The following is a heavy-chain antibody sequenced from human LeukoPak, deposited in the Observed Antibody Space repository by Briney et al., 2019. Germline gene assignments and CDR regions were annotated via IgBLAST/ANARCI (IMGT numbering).Heavy chain of an antibody. V-gene: IGHV5-51*01. D-gene: IGHD4-23*01. Sequence: GESLKISCKGSGYSFATYWIAWVRQMPGKGLEWMGIIDPGDSDTRYSPSFQGQVTISADKSISTAYLQWSSLKASDTAIYYCARYGDNRFDPWGQGTLVTVSS. J-gene: IGHJ5*02. CDR1: GYSFATYW. CDR2: IDPGDSDT. CDR3: ARYGDNRFDP.